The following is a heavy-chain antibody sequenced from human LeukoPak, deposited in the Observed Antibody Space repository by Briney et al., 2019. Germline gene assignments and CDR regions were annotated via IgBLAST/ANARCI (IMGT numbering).Heavy chain of an antibody. CDR1: GYTFTSYG. V-gene: IGHV1-18*01. CDR3: ARDRSGERRETPFDY. CDR2: ISAYNGNT. Sequence: GASVKVSCKASGYTFTSYGISWVRQAPGQGLEWMGWISAYNGNTNYAQKLQGRVTMTTDTSTSTAYMELRSLRSDDTAVYYCARDRSGERRETPFDYWGQGTLVTVSS. D-gene: IGHD1-1*01. J-gene: IGHJ4*02.